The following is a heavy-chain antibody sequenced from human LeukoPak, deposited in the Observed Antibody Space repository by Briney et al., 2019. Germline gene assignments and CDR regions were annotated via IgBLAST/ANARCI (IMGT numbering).Heavy chain of an antibody. V-gene: IGHV3-74*01. D-gene: IGHD5-18*01. CDR3: ARYSYGFVFDS. CDR1: GFTFSSYW. Sequence: GGSLRLSCAASGFTFSSYWMHWVRQAPGKGLVWVSRINSDGSSTSYAESVKGRFTISRDNAKNTLYLQMNRPRAEDTAVYYCARYSYGFVFDSWGQGTLVTVSS. CDR2: INSDGSST. J-gene: IGHJ4*02.